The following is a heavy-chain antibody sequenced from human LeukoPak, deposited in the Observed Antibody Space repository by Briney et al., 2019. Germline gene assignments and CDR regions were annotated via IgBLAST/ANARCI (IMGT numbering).Heavy chain of an antibody. V-gene: IGHV3-53*01. CDR2: IYTGGNT. CDR3: ASPSSGQSFDI. D-gene: IGHD6-19*01. CDR1: GFXVSSNY. J-gene: IGHJ3*02. Sequence: GGSLRLSCAVSGFXVSSNYMNWVRQAPGKGQEWLSVIYTGGNTYYADSMKGRFNISRDNSKNPLYLQMHSLRAEDTAVYYCASPSSGQSFDIWGQGIMVTVSS.